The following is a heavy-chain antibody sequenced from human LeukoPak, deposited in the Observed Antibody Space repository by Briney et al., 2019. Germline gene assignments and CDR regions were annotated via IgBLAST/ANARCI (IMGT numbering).Heavy chain of an antibody. CDR2: ISSSSSYI. V-gene: IGHV3-21*01. Sequence: PGGSLRLSCAASGFTFSSYSMNWVRQAPGKGLEWVSSISSSSSYIYYADSVKGRFTISRDNAKNSLYLQMNSLRAEDTAVYYCAKDGYSSSWYPGPYNWFDPWGQGTLVTVSS. CDR3: AKDGYSSSWYPGPYNWFDP. D-gene: IGHD6-13*01. CDR1: GFTFSSYS. J-gene: IGHJ5*02.